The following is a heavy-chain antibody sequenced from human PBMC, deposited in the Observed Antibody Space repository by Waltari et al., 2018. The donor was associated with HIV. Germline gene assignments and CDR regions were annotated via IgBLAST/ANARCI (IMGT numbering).Heavy chain of an antibody. Sequence: QVQLVQSGAEVKKPGASVKVSCKTSGSALNIYYINWVRQAPGQGLEWVGYIKMNAVDPYYGPSFRGSVTLTRAASINTAYMEFNRLTSDDTAVYYCARDPQRKDAYNVDSWGQGSLVTVSS. CDR2: IKMNAVDP. V-gene: IGHV1-2*02. CDR3: ARDPQRKDAYNVDS. D-gene: IGHD1-1*01. CDR1: GSALNIYY. J-gene: IGHJ4*02.